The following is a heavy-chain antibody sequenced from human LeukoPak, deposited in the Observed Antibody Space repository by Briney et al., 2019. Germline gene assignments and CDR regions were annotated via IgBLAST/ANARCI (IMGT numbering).Heavy chain of an antibody. J-gene: IGHJ4*02. CDR3: AGYATTVTTNDY. CDR1: GGSISGYC. CDR2: IFYSGGT. D-gene: IGHD4-17*01. V-gene: IGHV4-59*08. Sequence: PSETLSLTCTVSGGSISGYCWSWIRQPPGKGLEWIGFIFYSGGTNYNPSLKSRVTISVDTSKNQFSLKLRSVSAADTAVYYCAGYATTVTTNDYWGQGTLVTVSS.